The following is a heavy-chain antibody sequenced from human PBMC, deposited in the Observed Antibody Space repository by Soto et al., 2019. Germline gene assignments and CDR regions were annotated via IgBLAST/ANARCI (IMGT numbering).Heavy chain of an antibody. CDR3: ARGKKDIVVVPAAETYYYYYYMDV. Sequence: ASVKVSCKASGYTFTSYDINWVRQATGQGLEWMGWMNPNSGNTGYAQKFQGRVTMTRNTSISTAYMELSSLRSEDTAAYYCARGKKDIVVVPAAETYYYYYYMDVWGKGTTVTVSS. CDR2: MNPNSGNT. V-gene: IGHV1-8*01. CDR1: GYTFTSYD. J-gene: IGHJ6*03. D-gene: IGHD2-2*01.